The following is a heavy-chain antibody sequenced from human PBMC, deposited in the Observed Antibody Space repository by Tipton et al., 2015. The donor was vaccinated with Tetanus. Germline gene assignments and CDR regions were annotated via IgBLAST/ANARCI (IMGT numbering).Heavy chain of an antibody. V-gene: IGHV4-31*03. CDR3: ARDRGVRGGYYYYHGMAV. J-gene: IGHJ6*02. Sequence: TLSLTCTVSGGSISSDGAYWSWIRQHPGEGLEWIGYISNSGSTYYNPSLKSRVTISVDTSQKQISLKVNSVTAADTAVYYCARDRGVRGGYYYYHGMAVWGQGTTVTVSS. D-gene: IGHD3-10*01. CDR1: GGSISSDGAY. CDR2: ISNSGST.